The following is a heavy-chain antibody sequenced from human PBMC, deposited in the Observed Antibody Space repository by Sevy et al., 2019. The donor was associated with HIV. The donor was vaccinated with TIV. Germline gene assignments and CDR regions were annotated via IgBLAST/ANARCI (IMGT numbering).Heavy chain of an antibody. Sequence: ASVKVSCKASGVTFSGYAINWVRQPPGQGLEWMGWIVPSFDLSKYAQNFQGRVTFTADESTDKAYMKLNSLRSDDTAVYYCARPQRPSGYSSSGDAFDVWGQGTMVTVSS. V-gene: IGHV1-69*13. CDR1: GVTFSGYA. CDR3: ARPQRPSGYSSSGDAFDV. J-gene: IGHJ3*01. D-gene: IGHD6-13*01. CDR2: IVPSFDLS.